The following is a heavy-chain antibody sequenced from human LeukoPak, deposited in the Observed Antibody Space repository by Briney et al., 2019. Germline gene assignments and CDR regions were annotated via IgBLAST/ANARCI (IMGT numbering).Heavy chain of an antibody. J-gene: IGHJ4*02. CDR2: TYDGGTT. CDR3: ARVTSVTYGSGNYYQENTDY. Sequence: PGGSLRLSCAASGFTVSSYHLSWVRHAPGKRLEWVSVTYDGGTTYYADSVKGRFTISRDTSKNTLYLQMNSLRAEDTAVYYCARVTSVTYGSGNYYQENTDYWGQGTLVTVSS. V-gene: IGHV3-66*01. D-gene: IGHD3-10*01. CDR1: GFTVSSYH.